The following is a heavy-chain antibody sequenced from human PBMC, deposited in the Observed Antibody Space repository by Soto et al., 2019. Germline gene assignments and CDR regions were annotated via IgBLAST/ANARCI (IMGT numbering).Heavy chain of an antibody. V-gene: IGHV1-69*01. CDR1: GGTFNTFA. CDR3: ARASGGFDS. Sequence: QVQLVQSGAEVKKPGSSVKVSCKASGGTFNTFAISWVRQAPGQGLEWMGGIIPIFGTSNYAQNFQGRVTITADESTNTAYMELSSLRSEDTALYYCARASGGFDSWGQGTLVTVSS. D-gene: IGHD2-15*01. CDR2: IIPIFGTS. J-gene: IGHJ4*02.